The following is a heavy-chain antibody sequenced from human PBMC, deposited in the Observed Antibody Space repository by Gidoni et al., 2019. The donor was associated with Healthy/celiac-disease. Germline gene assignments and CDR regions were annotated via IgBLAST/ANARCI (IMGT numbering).Heavy chain of an antibody. V-gene: IGHV5-10-1*03. J-gene: IGHJ4*02. Sequence: DVQLVQSGAVVKTPGESLRISCKVSGYRFTSYWISWVRQMPGKGLEWMGRIDPSDSYTNYSPSFQGHVTISADKSISTAYLQWSSLKASDTAMYYCASHPLYSGSYFGYWGQGTLVTVSS. CDR2: IDPSDSYT. CDR1: GYRFTSYW. CDR3: ASHPLYSGSYFGY. D-gene: IGHD1-26*01.